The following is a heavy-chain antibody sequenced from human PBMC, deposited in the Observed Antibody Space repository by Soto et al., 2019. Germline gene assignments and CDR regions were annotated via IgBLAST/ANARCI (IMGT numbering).Heavy chain of an antibody. D-gene: IGHD6-13*01. CDR2: ISWNSGSI. Sequence: EVQLVESGGGLVQPGRSLRLSCAASGFTFDDYAMHWVRQAPGKGLEWVSGISWNSGSIGYADSVKGRFTISRDNAKNSLYLQMNSLRAEDTALYYCAKNGVYSSRWWVDVWGKGTRVTVSS. J-gene: IGHJ6*04. V-gene: IGHV3-9*01. CDR3: AKNGVYSSRWWVDV. CDR1: GFTFDDYA.